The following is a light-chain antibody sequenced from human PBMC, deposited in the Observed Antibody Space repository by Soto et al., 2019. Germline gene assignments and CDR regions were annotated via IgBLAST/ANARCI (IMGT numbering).Light chain of an antibody. V-gene: IGKV1-33*01. CDR1: QDINKN. J-gene: IGKJ5*01. CDR3: QQYESLPLT. CDR2: DAS. Sequence: DIQMTQSPSSLSASVGDRVTITCQASQDINKNLIWYQQKPGKAPKLLIYDASDLETGVPSRFSGSGSGTGFTFTISSLQPEYFATYYCQQYESLPLTFGQGTRLESK.